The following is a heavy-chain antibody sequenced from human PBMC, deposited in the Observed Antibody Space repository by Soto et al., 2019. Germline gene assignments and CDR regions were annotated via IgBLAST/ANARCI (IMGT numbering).Heavy chain of an antibody. CDR2: IHYTGGT. D-gene: IGHD2-2*01. CDR3: ARLTKLSTASYPDC. CDR1: VGSISGYS. J-gene: IGHJ4*02. Sequence: SETLSLTCAVSVGSISGYSWSCILQPPGKGLEWIGNIHYTGGTNYNPSLKSRLTISLDTSKIQISLQLTSVTAADTAIYYCARLTKLSTASYPDCWGQGTLVTVS. V-gene: IGHV4-59*08.